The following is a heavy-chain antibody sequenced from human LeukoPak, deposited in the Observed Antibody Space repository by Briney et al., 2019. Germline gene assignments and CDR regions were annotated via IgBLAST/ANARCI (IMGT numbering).Heavy chain of an antibody. Sequence: GESLKISCKGSGYSFTSYWIGWVRQMPGKGLEWMGIIYPGDSDTRYSPSFQGQVTISADKSISTAYLQWSSLKASDTAMYYCARHIYSGYDRDYYYYYGMGVWGQGTTVTVSS. CDR2: IYPGDSDT. J-gene: IGHJ6*02. D-gene: IGHD5-12*01. CDR3: ARHIYSGYDRDYYYYYGMGV. CDR1: GYSFTSYW. V-gene: IGHV5-51*01.